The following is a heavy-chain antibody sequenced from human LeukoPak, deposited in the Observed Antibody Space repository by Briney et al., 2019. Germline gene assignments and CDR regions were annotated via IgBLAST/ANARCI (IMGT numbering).Heavy chain of an antibody. CDR2: IYHSGST. CDR3: ARAGRIEATGTYYFDY. V-gene: IGHV4-38-2*02. D-gene: IGHD6-13*01. J-gene: IGHJ4*02. Sequence: SETLSLTCTVSGYSISSGYYWGWIRQPPGKGLEWIGSIYHSGSTCYNPSLKSRVTISVDTSKNQFSLKLSSVTAADTAVYYCARAGRIEATGTYYFDYWGQGTLVTVSS. CDR1: GYSISSGYY.